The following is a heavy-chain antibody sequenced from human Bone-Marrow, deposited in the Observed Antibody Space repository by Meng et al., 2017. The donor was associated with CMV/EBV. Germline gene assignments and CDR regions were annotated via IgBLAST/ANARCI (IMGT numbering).Heavy chain of an antibody. CDR3: ARDRLYCSSSSCSII. CDR2: IHNSGTT. Sequence: SETLSLTCTVPGGSISSSTYHWGWIRQPPGKGLEWIGSIHNSGTTYYNPSLKSRVTISVDPSKTQFSLKMTSVSAADTAVYYCARDRLYCSSSSCSIIWGQGTLVTVSS. D-gene: IGHD2-2*01. CDR1: GGSISSSTYH. V-gene: IGHV4-39*07. J-gene: IGHJ4*02.